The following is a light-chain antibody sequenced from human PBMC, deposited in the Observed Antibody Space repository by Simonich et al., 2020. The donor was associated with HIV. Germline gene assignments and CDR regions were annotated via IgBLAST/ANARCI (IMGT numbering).Light chain of an antibody. CDR2: AAS. CDR1: QGISTW. J-gene: IGKJ2*01. CDR3: QQLNSYPYT. Sequence: DIQMTQSPSSVSASVGDGVTITCRASQGISTWLDWYQQKPGKAPKFLIYAASTLQSGVPSRFSGSGSGTEFTLTISSLQPEDFATYYCQQLNSYPYTFGQGTKLEIK. V-gene: IGKV1-12*01.